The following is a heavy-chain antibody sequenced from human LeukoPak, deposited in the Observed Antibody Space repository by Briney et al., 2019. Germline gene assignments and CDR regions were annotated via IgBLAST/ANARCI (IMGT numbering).Heavy chain of an antibody. Sequence: ASVKVSCKASGYTFTSYGISWVRQAPGQGLEWMGWISAYNGNINYAQKLQGRVTMPTDTSTSTAYKELRSLRSDDTAVYYCAREFRYYDFWSGYRADYWGQGNLVSVSS. CDR1: GYTFTSYG. CDR2: ISAYNGNI. CDR3: AREFRYYDFWSGYRADY. J-gene: IGHJ4*02. D-gene: IGHD3-3*01. V-gene: IGHV1-18*01.